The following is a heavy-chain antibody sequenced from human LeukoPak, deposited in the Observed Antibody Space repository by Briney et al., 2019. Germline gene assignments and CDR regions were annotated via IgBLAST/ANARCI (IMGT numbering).Heavy chain of an antibody. Sequence: PSETLSLTCTVSGGSISSSSYYWGWTRQPPGKGLEWIGSIYHSGSTNDNPSLKSRVTTSVDTSKNQFSLKLSSVTAADTAVYYCARRGYYYDSSHYYYFDYWGQGTLVTVSS. V-gene: IGHV4-39*07. CDR1: GGSISSSSYY. J-gene: IGHJ4*02. CDR2: IYHSGST. D-gene: IGHD3-22*01. CDR3: ARRGYYYDSSHYYYFDY.